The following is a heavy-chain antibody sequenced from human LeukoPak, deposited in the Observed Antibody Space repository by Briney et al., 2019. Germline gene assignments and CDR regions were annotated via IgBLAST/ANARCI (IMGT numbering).Heavy chain of an antibody. Sequence: PGGSLRLSCAASGFTFNNYGMHWVRQAPGKGLEWVAVVSYDGINKYYADSVRGRFTISRDNSINTLYLQMDSLRAEDTAVYYGAKDLWIAVTGPGFDYWGQGTLVTVSS. CDR2: VSYDGINK. J-gene: IGHJ4*02. V-gene: IGHV3-30*18. CDR3: AKDLWIAVTGPGFDY. D-gene: IGHD6-19*01. CDR1: GFTFNNYG.